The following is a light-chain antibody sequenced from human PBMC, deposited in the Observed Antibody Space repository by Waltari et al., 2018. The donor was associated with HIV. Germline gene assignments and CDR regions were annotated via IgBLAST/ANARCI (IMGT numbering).Light chain of an antibody. CDR3: SSYTASNTLWV. Sequence: QSALTQPASVSGSRGQSITMSCTGTSSDIGAYNHVSWFQQRPGKAPKLIIYDVTSRASGVSKRFSGAKSGITASLTISGLQADDEGDYYCSSYTASNTLWVFGGGTKLTVL. V-gene: IGLV2-14*03. CDR2: DVT. CDR1: SSDIGAYNH. J-gene: IGLJ3*02.